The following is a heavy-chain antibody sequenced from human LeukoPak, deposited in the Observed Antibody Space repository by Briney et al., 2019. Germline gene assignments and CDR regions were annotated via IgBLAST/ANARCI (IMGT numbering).Heavy chain of an antibody. Sequence: SETLSLTCAVYGGSFSGYYWSWIRQPPGKGLEWIGEINHSGSTNYNPSLKSRVTISVDTSKNQFSLKLSSVTAADTAVYYCARAPRLWSGSYGMDVWGQGTTVTVSS. CDR3: ARAPRLWSGSYGMDV. V-gene: IGHV4-34*01. J-gene: IGHJ6*02. CDR2: INHSGST. CDR1: GGSFSGYY. D-gene: IGHD3-3*01.